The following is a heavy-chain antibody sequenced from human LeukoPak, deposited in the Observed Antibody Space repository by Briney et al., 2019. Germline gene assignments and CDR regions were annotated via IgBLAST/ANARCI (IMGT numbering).Heavy chain of an antibody. CDR1: GGSISGYY. Sequence: PSETLSLTCTVSGGSISGYYWSWIRQPPGKGLEWIGEINHSGSTNYNPSLKSRVTISVDTSKNQFSLKLSSVTAADTAVYYCARVRAVAGTFYWGQGTLVTVSS. J-gene: IGHJ4*02. D-gene: IGHD6-19*01. CDR2: INHSGST. CDR3: ARVRAVAGTFY. V-gene: IGHV4-34*01.